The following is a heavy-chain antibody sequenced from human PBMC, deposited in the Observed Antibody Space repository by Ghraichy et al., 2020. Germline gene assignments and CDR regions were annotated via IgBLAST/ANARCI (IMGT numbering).Heavy chain of an antibody. Sequence: GESLNISCAASGFTFSSYWMHWVRQAPGKGLVWVSRINSDGSSTSYADSVKGRFTISRDNAKNTLYLQMNSLRAEDTAVYYCARIWVAYYYYGMDVWGQGPTVTVSS. CDR3: ARIWVAYYYYGMDV. CDR2: INSDGSST. V-gene: IGHV3-74*01. D-gene: IGHD2-15*01. CDR1: GFTFSSYW. J-gene: IGHJ6*02.